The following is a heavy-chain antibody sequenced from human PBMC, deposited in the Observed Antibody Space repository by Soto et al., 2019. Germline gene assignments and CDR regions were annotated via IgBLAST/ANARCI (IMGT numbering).Heavy chain of an antibody. CDR2: IYPGDSDT. V-gene: IGHV5-51*01. CDR1: GYSVTSYW. J-gene: IGHJ6*02. CDR3: AISHWNYVAYGMDV. D-gene: IGHD1-7*01. Sequence: GESLKISGKGSGYSVTSYWSGWVRQMTGKGLEWMGIIYPGDSDTRYSPSFQGQVTISADKSISTAYLQWSSLKASDTAMYYCAISHWNYVAYGMDVWGQGTTVTVSS.